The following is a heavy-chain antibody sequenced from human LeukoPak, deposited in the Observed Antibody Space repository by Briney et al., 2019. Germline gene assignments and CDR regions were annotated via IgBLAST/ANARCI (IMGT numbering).Heavy chain of an antibody. CDR1: GFTFSSYE. CDR2: ISSSGSPI. J-gene: IGHJ4*02. Sequence: GGSLRLSCAASGFTFSSYEMNWVSQAPGKGLEWVSYISSSGSPIYYADSVKGRFTVSRDNAKNSLYLQMSSLRAEDTAVYYCARTLAYWGQGTLVAVSS. D-gene: IGHD6-13*01. CDR3: ARTLAY. V-gene: IGHV3-48*03.